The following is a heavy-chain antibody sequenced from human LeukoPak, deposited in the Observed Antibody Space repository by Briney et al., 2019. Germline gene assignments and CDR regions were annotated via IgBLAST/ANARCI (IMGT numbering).Heavy chain of an antibody. CDR3: ARRYSGYDYYFDY. CDR1: GFTFGDYA. D-gene: IGHD5-12*01. J-gene: IGHJ4*02. V-gene: IGHV3-49*03. CDR2: IRSKGYGGTT. Sequence: GGSLRLSCIVSGFTFGDYAMSWFRQAPGKGLEWVGFIRSKGYGGTTDYAASVKGRFTISRDDSTSIAYLQINSLKAEDTAVYYCARRYSGYDYYFDYWGQGTLVTVSS.